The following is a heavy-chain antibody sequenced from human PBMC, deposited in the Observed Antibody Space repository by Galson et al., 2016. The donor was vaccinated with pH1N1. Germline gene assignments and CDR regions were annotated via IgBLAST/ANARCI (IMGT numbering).Heavy chain of an antibody. V-gene: IGHV3-9*01. D-gene: IGHD3-10*01. CDR2: ISWNSSSI. CDR1: GFAFDDFA. Sequence: SLRLSCAASGFAFDDFAMHWVRHVPGKGLEWVSGISWNSSSIGYADSVKGRFTISRDSAKKSLFPQMNSLRVEDTALYYCAKGAGRYYFGSGSFNYWGQGTQVTVSS. J-gene: IGHJ4*02. CDR3: AKGAGRYYFGSGSFNY.